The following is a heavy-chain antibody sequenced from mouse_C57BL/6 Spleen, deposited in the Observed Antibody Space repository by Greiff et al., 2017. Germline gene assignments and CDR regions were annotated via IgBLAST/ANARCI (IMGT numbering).Heavy chain of an antibody. Sequence: VMLVESGPELVKPGASVKISCKASGYAFSSSWMNWVKQRPGKGLEWIGGILPGDGDTKDNGKFKGKATFTADKSSSTAYMQHSCLTSEDSAVYFCARGDGIDAFAYWGQGTSVTVSS. J-gene: IGHJ4*01. D-gene: IGHD1-1*01. CDR2: ILPGDGDT. CDR3: ARGDGIDAFAY. CDR1: GYAFSSSW. V-gene: IGHV1-82*01.